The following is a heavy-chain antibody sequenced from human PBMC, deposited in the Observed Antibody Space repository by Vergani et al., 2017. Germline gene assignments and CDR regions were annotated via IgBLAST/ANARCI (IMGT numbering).Heavy chain of an antibody. V-gene: IGHV3-11*06. J-gene: IGHJ3*02. Sequence: QVQLVESGGGLVKPGGSLRLSCAASGFTFSDYYMSWIRQAPGKGLEWVSYISSSSSYTNYADSVKGRFTISRDNAKNSLYLQMNSLRAEDTAVYYCARDARAGSSGWMGRAFDIWGQGTMVTVSS. CDR1: GFTFSDYY. CDR2: ISSSSSYT. CDR3: ARDARAGSSGWMGRAFDI. D-gene: IGHD6-19*01.